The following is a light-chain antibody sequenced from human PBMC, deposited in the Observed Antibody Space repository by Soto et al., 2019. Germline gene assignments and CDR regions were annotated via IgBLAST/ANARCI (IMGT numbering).Light chain of an antibody. J-gene: IGKJ5*01. Sequence: DFVMTQPPLSLSVAPGQPASISCNSSHSLLHITGETFLFWYLQKPGQSPQLLIYEVSTRVSGVPDRFSGSGSGTDFTLEISRVETDDVGIYYCMQSTQLPPTFGQGTRLEI. V-gene: IGKV2D-29*02. CDR3: MQSTQLPPT. CDR1: HSLLHITGETF. CDR2: EVS.